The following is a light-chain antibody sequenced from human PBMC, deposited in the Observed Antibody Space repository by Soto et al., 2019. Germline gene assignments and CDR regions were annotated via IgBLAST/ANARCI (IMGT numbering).Light chain of an antibody. Sequence: NFMLTQPHSVSESPGKTATISCTRSSGSIASNYVQWYQQRPGSVPTTVIYEGNQRPSGVPDRFSGSTDGSSNSASLTISGLQTEDEADYYCQSYDSSTVVFGGGTQLTVL. CDR2: EGN. CDR1: SGSIASNY. V-gene: IGLV6-57*04. CDR3: QSYDSSTVV. J-gene: IGLJ2*01.